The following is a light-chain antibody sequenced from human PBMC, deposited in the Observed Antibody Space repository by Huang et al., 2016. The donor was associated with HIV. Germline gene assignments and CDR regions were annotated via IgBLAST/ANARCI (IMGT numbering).Light chain of an antibody. J-gene: IGKJ4*01. CDR3: QQSYSALGLT. CDR2: VAS. Sequence: DIQMTQSPSSLSASVGDRVTIACRASQSIGTYINWYQQKPGNAPRLLIHVASSLQSGVPSRFSGSGSGTDFTLTISSLQPEDFATYYCQQSYSALGLTFGGGTKVEIK. V-gene: IGKV1-39*01. CDR1: QSIGTY.